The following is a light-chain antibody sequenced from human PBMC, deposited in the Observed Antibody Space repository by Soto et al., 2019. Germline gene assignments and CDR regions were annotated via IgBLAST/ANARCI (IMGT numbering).Light chain of an antibody. V-gene: IGKV3-11*01. J-gene: IGKJ5*01. Sequence: EIVLTQSPATLSLSPGETATLSCRASQSVRNYLAWYQQKPGQAPRLLIYDASNRATGIPARFSGTGSETDFTLTINSLEPEDSAVYYCQQYGRSPPFGQGTRLEI. CDR1: QSVRNY. CDR2: DAS. CDR3: QQYGRSPP.